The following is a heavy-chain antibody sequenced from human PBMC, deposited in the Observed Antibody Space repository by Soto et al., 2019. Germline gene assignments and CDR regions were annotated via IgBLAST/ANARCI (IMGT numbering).Heavy chain of an antibody. V-gene: IGHV2-70*04. CDR3: ARILTIAVDHGAFVY. J-gene: IGHJ4*02. CDR2: VDWDDDK. D-gene: IGHD6-19*01. CDR1: GVSHSTSRTR. Sequence: SRRTVVDRTTALTLTWTLTGVSHSTSRTRVSRLRQPPGKALEWLARVDWDDDKYYSTSLNTRLTISKDTSKNQVVLTMTNMDPVETATYYCARILTIAVDHGAFVYRGQGTQVT.